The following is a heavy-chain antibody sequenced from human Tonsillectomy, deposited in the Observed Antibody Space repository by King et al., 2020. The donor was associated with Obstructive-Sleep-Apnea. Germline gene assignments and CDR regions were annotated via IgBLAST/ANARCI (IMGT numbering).Heavy chain of an antibody. CDR1: GGAFIGYY. D-gene: IGHD1-26*01. J-gene: IGHJ4*02. Sequence: VQLQQWGAGLLKPSENLSLTCAVYGGAFIGYYWSWIRQTPGKGREWIGEINQSGSTNYNPSLKCRVTMSVDTSKNHFSLKLSSVTAADTAVYYCARGSGYVDYWGQGTLVTVSS. V-gene: IGHV4-34*01. CDR3: ARGSGYVDY. CDR2: INQSGST.